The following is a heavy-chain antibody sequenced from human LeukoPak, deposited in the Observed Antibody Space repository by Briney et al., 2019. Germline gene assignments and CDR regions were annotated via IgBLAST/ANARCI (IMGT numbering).Heavy chain of an antibody. J-gene: IGHJ4*02. D-gene: IGHD2-21*02. CDR1: GYTFTGHF. CDR3: ANNLNRDCGGDCFSLDY. CDR2: INPIDGDI. Sequence: ASVKVSCKTSGYTFTGHFIHWVRQAPGQGLEWMGWINPIDGDIRYSQKFQGRVAMTRDMSTRTGYMELRSLRSDDTAVYYCANNLNRDCGGDCFSLDYWGQGTLVTVSS. V-gene: IGHV1-2*02.